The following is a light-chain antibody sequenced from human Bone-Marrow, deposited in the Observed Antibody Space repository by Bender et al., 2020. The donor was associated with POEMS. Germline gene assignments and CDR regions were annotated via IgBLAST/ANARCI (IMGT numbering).Light chain of an antibody. CDR3: ATWGDSLNGWV. CDR1: SSKFGSYP. V-gene: IGLV1-44*01. CDR2: NNS. Sequence: QSVLTQPPSASGTPGQRATIACSGSSSKFGSYPVNWYQQLPGAAPKLVIFNNSQRPSGVPARFSGSNSGTSASLALSGLLSDDVADVYCATWGDSLNGWVFGGGTKLTVL. J-gene: IGLJ3*02.